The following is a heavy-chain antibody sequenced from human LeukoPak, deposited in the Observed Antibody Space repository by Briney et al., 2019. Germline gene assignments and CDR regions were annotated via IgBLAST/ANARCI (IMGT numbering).Heavy chain of an antibody. CDR1: GFTFSSYW. V-gene: IGHV3-74*01. J-gene: IGHJ5*02. Sequence: PGGSLRLSCAASGFTFSSYWMHWVRQAPGKGLVWVSRINNDGSSTSYADSVQGRFTISRDNAKNTLYLQMNSLRAEDTAVYYCARDHYDYVWGSPFTVNWFDPWGQGTLVTVSS. CDR3: ARDHYDYVWGSPFTVNWFDP. D-gene: IGHD3-16*01. CDR2: INNDGSST.